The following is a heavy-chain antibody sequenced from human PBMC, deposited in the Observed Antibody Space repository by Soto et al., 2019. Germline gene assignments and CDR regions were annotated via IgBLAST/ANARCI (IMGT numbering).Heavy chain of an antibody. V-gene: IGHV3-53*01. CDR3: ASHLGDNLSDYFDY. CDR1: GFTVSSNY. Sequence: EVQLVESGGGWIQPGGSLRLSCAASGFTVSSNYMSWVRQAPGKGLEWVSVIYSGGSTYYADSVKARFTITTDNSNDTLYLQMTSVRAEDTAVYYCASHLGDNLSDYFDYWGQGTLVTVSS. D-gene: IGHD3-16*01. CDR2: IYSGGST. J-gene: IGHJ4*02.